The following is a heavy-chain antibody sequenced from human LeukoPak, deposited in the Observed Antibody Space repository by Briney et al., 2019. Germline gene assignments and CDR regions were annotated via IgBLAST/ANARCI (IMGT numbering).Heavy chain of an antibody. Sequence: GASVKVSCKTSGLTFSGYFMHWVRQAPGQGLEWMGWINPNSGGTNYAQKFQGRVTMTRDTSISTAYMELSRLRSDDTAVYYCAREMATTFSLDYWGQGTLVTVSS. CDR2: INPNSGGT. V-gene: IGHV1-2*02. J-gene: IGHJ4*02. D-gene: IGHD5-12*01. CDR3: AREMATTFSLDY. CDR1: GLTFSGYF.